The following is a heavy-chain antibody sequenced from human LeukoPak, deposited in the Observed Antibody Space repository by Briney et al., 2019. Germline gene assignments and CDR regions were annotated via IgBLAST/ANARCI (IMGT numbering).Heavy chain of an antibody. CDR3: VTCKYYGHSGAYIDVFDI. Sequence: SETLSLTCTVSGGAISGYYWNWIRQPPGRGLEWIGYMYYSGSTNYNPSLKSRVTISGDTSKNQFSLKMTYVTAADTAVYYCVTCKYYGHSGAYIDVFDIWGQGTMVTVPS. CDR2: MYYSGST. V-gene: IGHV4-59*01. CDR1: GGAISGYY. D-gene: IGHD3-22*01. J-gene: IGHJ3*02.